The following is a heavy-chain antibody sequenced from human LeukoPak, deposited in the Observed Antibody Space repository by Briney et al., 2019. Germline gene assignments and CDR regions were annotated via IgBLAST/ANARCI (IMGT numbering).Heavy chain of an antibody. V-gene: IGHV4-59*12. Sequence: PSETLSLTCTVAGGSISSYYWSWIRQPPGKGLEWIGYIYYSGSTNYNPSLKSRVTISVDTSKNQFSLKLSSVTAADTAVYYCGRYCSSTSCSSTWGYGMDVWGQGTTVTVSS. CDR3: GRYCSSTSCSSTWGYGMDV. CDR2: IYYSGST. CDR1: GGSISSYY. D-gene: IGHD2-2*01. J-gene: IGHJ6*02.